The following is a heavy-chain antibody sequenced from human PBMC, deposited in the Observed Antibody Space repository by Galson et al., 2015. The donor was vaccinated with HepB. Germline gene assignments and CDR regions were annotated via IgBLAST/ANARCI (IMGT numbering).Heavy chain of an antibody. CDR3: AKDHDYGVLHDY. Sequence: SLRLSCAASGFTFSSYAMSWVRQAPGKGLEWVSAISGSGGSTYYADSVKGRFTISRDNSKNTLYLQMNSLRAEDTAVYYCAKDHDYGVLHDYWGQGTLVTVSS. CDR1: GFTFSSYA. V-gene: IGHV3-23*01. CDR2: ISGSGGST. J-gene: IGHJ4*02. D-gene: IGHD4-17*01.